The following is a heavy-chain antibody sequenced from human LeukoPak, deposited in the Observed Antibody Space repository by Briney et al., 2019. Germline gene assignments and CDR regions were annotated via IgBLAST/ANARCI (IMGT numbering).Heavy chain of an antibody. Sequence: SETLSLSCTVSGGSIRSYYWSWIRQPPGKGLEWIGYIYYSGSTDSNPSLKSRVTISVDTSKNQISLKLSSVTAADTAVYYCARTYCRGGSCHFDYWGQGTLVTVSS. CDR1: GGSIRSYY. CDR3: ARTYCRGGSCHFDY. D-gene: IGHD2-15*01. CDR2: IYYSGST. J-gene: IGHJ4*02. V-gene: IGHV4-59*08.